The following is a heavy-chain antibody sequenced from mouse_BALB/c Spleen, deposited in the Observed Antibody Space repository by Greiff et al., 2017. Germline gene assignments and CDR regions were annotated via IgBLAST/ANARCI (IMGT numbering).Heavy chain of an antibody. Sequence: QLQESGPELVKPGASVKMSCKASGYTFTSYVMHWVKQKPGQGLEWIGYINPYNDGTKYNEKFKGKATLTSDKSSSTAYMELSSLTSEDSAVYYCARGLYYYGSSYNAMDYWGQGTSVTVSS. D-gene: IGHD1-1*01. J-gene: IGHJ4*01. CDR3: ARGLYYYGSSYNAMDY. CDR2: INPYNDGT. CDR1: GYTFTSYV. V-gene: IGHV1-14*01.